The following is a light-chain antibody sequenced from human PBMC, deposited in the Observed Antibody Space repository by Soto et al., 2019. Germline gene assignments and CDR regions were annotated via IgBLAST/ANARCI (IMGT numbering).Light chain of an antibody. CDR1: SSDVGGYNY. CDR3: CSYAGDYTWV. J-gene: IGLJ3*02. V-gene: IGLV2-11*01. CDR2: DVS. Sequence: QSVLTQPRSVSGSPGQSVTISCTGTSSDVGGYNYVSWYQQHPGKAPKLMIYDVSNRPPGVPDRFFGSKSGNTASLTISGLQAEDEADYYCCSYAGDYTWVFGGGTQLAVL.